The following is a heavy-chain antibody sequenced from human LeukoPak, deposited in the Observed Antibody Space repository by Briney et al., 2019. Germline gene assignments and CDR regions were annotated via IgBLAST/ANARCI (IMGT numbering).Heavy chain of an antibody. CDR2: INHSGST. CDR1: GGSFSGYY. CDR3: ARVEEGYGSGRRENFYYYYIDV. J-gene: IGHJ6*03. Sequence: PSETLSLTCAVYGGSFSGYYWSWIRQPPGKGLEWIGEINHSGSTNYNPSLKSRVTISVDTSKNQFSLKLSSVTAADTAVYYCARVEEGYGSGRRENFYYYYIDVWGKGTTVTISS. D-gene: IGHD3-10*01. V-gene: IGHV4-34*01.